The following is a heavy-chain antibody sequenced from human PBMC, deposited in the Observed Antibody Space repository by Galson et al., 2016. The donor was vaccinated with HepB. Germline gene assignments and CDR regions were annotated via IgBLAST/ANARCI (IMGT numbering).Heavy chain of an antibody. CDR2: IIPVFRTA. CDR3: ARVSPPSYCSAGTCHPSYYYYGRDV. J-gene: IGHJ6*02. Sequence: SVKVSCKASGGIFSSFAISWVRQVPGQGLEWMGGIIPVFRTANHAQKFQGRITITADESTSTFYMELTRLRSEDTAVYHCARVSPPSYCSAGTCHPSYYYYGRDVWGQGTAVTVSS. D-gene: IGHD2-15*01. V-gene: IGHV1-69*13. CDR1: GGIFSSFA.